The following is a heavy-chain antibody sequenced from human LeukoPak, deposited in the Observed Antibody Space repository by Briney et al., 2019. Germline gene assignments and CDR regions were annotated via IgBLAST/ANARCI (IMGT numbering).Heavy chain of an antibody. CDR2: IRNKANSYTT. J-gene: IGHJ4*02. CDR3: VSGFCSGGSCYSEPSAY. CDR1: GFIFSDHY. Sequence: GGSLRLSCAASGFIFSDHYMDWVRQAPGKGLEWVARIRNKANSYTTAYAASVSGRFTISRDDSKNPLYLQMNSLNTEDTAIYYCVSGFCSGGSCYSEPSAYWGQGTLVTVSS. V-gene: IGHV3-72*01. D-gene: IGHD2-15*01.